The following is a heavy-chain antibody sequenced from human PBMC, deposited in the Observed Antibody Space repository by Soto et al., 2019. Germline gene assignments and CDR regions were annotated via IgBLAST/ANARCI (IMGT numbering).Heavy chain of an antibody. CDR2: TRGSGDIK. V-gene: IGHV3-23*01. CDR3: AKDRKPSVYSGLDV. Sequence: GGSLRLSCAASGFTFSNHAMSWVRQAPGKGLEWVSATRGSGDIKNYADPGKGRFSIPRKNSKNTVYLQMNSLGADDTAVYYCAKDRKPSVYSGLDVWGQGTTVTVSS. D-gene: IGHD1-26*01. CDR1: GFTFSNHA. J-gene: IGHJ6*02.